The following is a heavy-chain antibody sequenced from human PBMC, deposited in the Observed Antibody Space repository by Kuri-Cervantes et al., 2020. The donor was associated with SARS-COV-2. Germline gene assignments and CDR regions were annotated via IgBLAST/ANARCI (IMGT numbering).Heavy chain of an antibody. CDR2: IYHSGST. V-gene: IGHV4-34*01. J-gene: IGHJ2*01. CDR1: GGSFSGYY. D-gene: IGHD3-22*01. CDR3: ARTVSAIVVALHWYFDL. Sequence: ESLKISCAVYGGSFSGYYWSWIRQPPGKGLEWIGEIYHSGSTNYNPSLKSRVTISVDKSKNQFSLKLSSVTAADTAVYYCARTVSAIVVALHWYFDLWGRGTLVTVSS.